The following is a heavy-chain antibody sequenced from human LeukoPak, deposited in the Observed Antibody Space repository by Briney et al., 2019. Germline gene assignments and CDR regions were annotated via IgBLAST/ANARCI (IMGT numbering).Heavy chain of an antibody. CDR3: ARDWRYNAYDK. CDR2: ISNVGSTM. CDR1: GFTLGDFY. J-gene: IGHJ4*02. Sequence: GGSLRLSCTASGFTLGDFYMSWFRQAPGKGQEWISYISNVGSTMYYADSVKGRFTISRDNAKNTLYLQMNSLRAEDTAVYYCARDWRYNAYDKWGQGTLVTVSS. V-gene: IGHV3-11*01. D-gene: IGHD5-12*01.